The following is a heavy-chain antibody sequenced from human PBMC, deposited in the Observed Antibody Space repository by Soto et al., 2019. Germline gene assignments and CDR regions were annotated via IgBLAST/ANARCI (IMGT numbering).Heavy chain of an antibody. J-gene: IGHJ4*02. Sequence: ASVEVSCKASGYTFTGYYMHWVQQAPGQGLEWMGWINPNSGGTNYAQKFQGWVTMTRDTSISTAYMELSRLRSDDTAVYYCARDHQRTPGYSGYADLDYCGQGTLVTVS. CDR1: GYTFTGYY. CDR2: INPNSGGT. V-gene: IGHV1-2*04. CDR3: ARDHQRTPGYSGYADLDY. D-gene: IGHD5-12*01.